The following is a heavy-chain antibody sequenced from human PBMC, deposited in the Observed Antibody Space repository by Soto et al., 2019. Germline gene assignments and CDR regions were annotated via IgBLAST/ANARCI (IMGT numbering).Heavy chain of an antibody. CDR1: GFTFSSYG. CDR3: AREIIAARTFDY. Sequence: QVQLVESGGGVVQPGRSLRLSCAASGFTFSSYGMHWVRQTPGKGLEWVAVIWYDGSNKYYADSVKGRFTISRDNSKNTRYLQMNSLRAEDTAVYYCAREIIAARTFDYWGQGTLVTVSS. J-gene: IGHJ4*02. D-gene: IGHD6-6*01. V-gene: IGHV3-33*01. CDR2: IWYDGSNK.